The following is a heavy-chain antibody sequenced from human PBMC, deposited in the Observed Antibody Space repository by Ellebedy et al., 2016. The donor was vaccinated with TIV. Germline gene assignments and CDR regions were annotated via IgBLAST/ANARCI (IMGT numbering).Heavy chain of an antibody. V-gene: IGHV3-66*01. CDR1: GFTVSRNY. Sequence: PGGSLRLSCAASGFTVSRNYMSWVRQAPGKGLEWVSLICSDGSTYYADSVKGRFTISRDNSKNTLYLQMNSLRAEDTAVYYCAAYDFWSGYSAGIDYWGQGTLVTVSS. CDR2: ICSDGST. D-gene: IGHD3-3*01. CDR3: AAYDFWSGYSAGIDY. J-gene: IGHJ4*02.